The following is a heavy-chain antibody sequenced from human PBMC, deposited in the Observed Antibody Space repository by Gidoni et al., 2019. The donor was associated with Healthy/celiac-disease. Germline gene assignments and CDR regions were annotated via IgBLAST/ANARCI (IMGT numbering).Heavy chain of an antibody. D-gene: IGHD2-2*01. CDR3: ARDLSYQLLYYYYGMDV. CDR1: GFTFSIYA. CDR2: ISYDGSNK. J-gene: IGHJ6*02. V-gene: IGHV3-30*04. Sequence: HVQLVESGGGVVQPGRSLRPACAAPGFTFSIYAMHWVRQAPGKGLEWVAVISYDGSNKYYADSVKGRFTISRDKSKNTLYLQMNSLRAEDTAVYYCARDLSYQLLYYYYGMDVWGQGTTVTVSS.